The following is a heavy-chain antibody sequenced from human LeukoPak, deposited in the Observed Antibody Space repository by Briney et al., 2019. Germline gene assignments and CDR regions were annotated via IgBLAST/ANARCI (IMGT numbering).Heavy chain of an antibody. CDR3: ARHDRFGATPYYYYGVDI. J-gene: IGHJ6*01. D-gene: IGHD1-26*01. Sequence: ASVKVSCKASGYTFTGYYMHWVRQAPGQGLEWMGWINPNSGGTNYAQKFQGRVTMTRDTSIGTAYMELSRLRSDDTAVYYCARHDRFGATPYYYYGVDIWGQGTTVTVSS. CDR2: INPNSGGT. V-gene: IGHV1-2*02. CDR1: GYTFTGYY.